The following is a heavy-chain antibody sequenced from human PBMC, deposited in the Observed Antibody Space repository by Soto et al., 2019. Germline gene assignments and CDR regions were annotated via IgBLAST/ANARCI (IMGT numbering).Heavy chain of an antibody. V-gene: IGHV4-39*01. D-gene: IGHD6-19*01. CDR3: ARAYSSGTPERDWFDP. CDR1: GGSISSSSYY. J-gene: IGHJ5*02. Sequence: SETLSLTCTVSGGSISSSSYYWGWIRQPPGKGLEWIGSIYYSGSTYYNPSLKSRVTISVDTSKNQFSLKLSSVTAADTAVYYCARAYSSGTPERDWFDPWGQGTLVTVSS. CDR2: IYYSGST.